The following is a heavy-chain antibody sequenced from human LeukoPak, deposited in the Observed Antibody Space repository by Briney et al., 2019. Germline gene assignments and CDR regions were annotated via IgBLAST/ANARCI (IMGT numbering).Heavy chain of an antibody. CDR2: ISYDGSNK. CDR3: AKSYGDRSYYFDY. Sequence: GGSLRLSCAASGFTFSSYSMHWVRQAPGKGLEWVAVISYDGSNKYYADSVKGRFTISRDNSKNTLYLQMNSLRAEDTAVYYCAKSYGDRSYYFDYWGQGTLVTVSS. D-gene: IGHD4-17*01. V-gene: IGHV3-30*18. J-gene: IGHJ4*02. CDR1: GFTFSSYS.